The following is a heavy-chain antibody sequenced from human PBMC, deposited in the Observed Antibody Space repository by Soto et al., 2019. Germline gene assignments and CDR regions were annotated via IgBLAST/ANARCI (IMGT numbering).Heavy chain of an antibody. CDR3: ARARGSSDWFDP. D-gene: IGHD1-26*01. CDR1: GYTFNSSG. CDR2: IRAYNGNT. Sequence: QVQLVQAGAEVKKPGASVKVSCKASGYTFNSSGISWVRQAPGQGREWMGWIRAYNGNTNYAQKLQGRVTMTTDTSTSTAYMERRSLRSDDTAVYSCARARGSSDWFDPWGQGTLVAVSS. J-gene: IGHJ5*02. V-gene: IGHV1-18*01.